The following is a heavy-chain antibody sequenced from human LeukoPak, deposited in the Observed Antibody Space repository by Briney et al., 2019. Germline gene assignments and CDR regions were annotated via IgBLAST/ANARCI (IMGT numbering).Heavy chain of an antibody. Sequence: GRSLRLSCAASGFTFSSYGMHWVRQAPGKGLEWVAGISYDGSNKYYADSVKGRFTISRDNSKNTLYLQMNSLRAEDTAVYYCAKDLKRYCSGGSCYSFDYWGQGTLVTVSS. CDR3: AKDLKRYCSGGSCYSFDY. CDR1: GFTFSSYG. CDR2: ISYDGSNK. J-gene: IGHJ4*02. V-gene: IGHV3-30*18. D-gene: IGHD2-15*01.